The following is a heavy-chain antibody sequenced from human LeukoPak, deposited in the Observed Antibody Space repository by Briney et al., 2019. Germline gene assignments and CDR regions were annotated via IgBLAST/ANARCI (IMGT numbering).Heavy chain of an antibody. CDR1: GDSISRSNW. CDR3: ASSVPTYYYDSSGYSRFDY. CDR2: VYHSGNT. Sequence: SETLSLTCAVSGDSISRSNWWSWVRRSPGKGLEWIGEVYHSGNTKGNPSLKSRVTMSVDRSKSQFSLNLNSVTAADTAVYYCASSVPTYYYDSSGYSRFDYWGQGTLVTVSS. V-gene: IGHV4-4*02. D-gene: IGHD3-22*01. J-gene: IGHJ4*02.